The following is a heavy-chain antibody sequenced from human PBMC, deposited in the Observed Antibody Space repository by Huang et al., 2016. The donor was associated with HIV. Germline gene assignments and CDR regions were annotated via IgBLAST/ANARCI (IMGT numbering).Heavy chain of an antibody. CDR1: GFKFSSYW. Sequence: EEHLVESGGGLVQPGGSMRLSCEASGFKFSSYWMQWVGQAPGKGLMGVSRIKSEGRTTDYADSVKGRFTISRDNAKNTLYLQMSSLTAEDTAIYYCARAGGFEIWGQGTVVTVSS. CDR3: ARAGGFEI. J-gene: IGHJ3*02. CDR2: IKSEGRTT. V-gene: IGHV3-74*01. D-gene: IGHD2-15*01.